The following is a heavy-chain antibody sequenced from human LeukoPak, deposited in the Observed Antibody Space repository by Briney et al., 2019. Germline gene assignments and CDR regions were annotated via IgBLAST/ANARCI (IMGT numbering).Heavy chain of an antibody. CDR2: IRSTTNGYAT. V-gene: IGHV3-73*01. CDR3: TTLIPSGGCYSDGDCYSTVVY. Sequence: PGGSLRLSCGASGFTLSGSAIHWVRQASGKGLEWVGRIRSTTNGYATAYAASVKGRFTISRDDSKNTAYLQMNSLKTEDTAIYYCTTLIPSGGCYSDGDCYSTVVYWGQGTLVTVSS. D-gene: IGHD2-21*02. CDR1: GFTLSGSA. J-gene: IGHJ4*02.